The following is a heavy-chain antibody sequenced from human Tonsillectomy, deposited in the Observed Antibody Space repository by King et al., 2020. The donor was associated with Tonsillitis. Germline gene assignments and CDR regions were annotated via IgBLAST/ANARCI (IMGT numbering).Heavy chain of an antibody. CDR2: IYSGGSGT. V-gene: IGHV3-23*03. Sequence: VQLVESGGGLVQPGGSLRLSCAASGLTFSSYAMSWVRQAPGKGLEWVSAIYSGGSGTHYADSVKGRFTISRDNSKNILYLQLSSLRAEDTAVYYCAKIGASEQQLADLDYWGQGTLVTVSS. CDR1: GLTFSSYA. D-gene: IGHD6-13*01. CDR3: AKIGASEQQLADLDY. J-gene: IGHJ4*02.